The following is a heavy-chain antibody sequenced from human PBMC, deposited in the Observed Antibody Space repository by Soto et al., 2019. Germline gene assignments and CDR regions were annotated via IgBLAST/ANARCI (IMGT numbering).Heavy chain of an antibody. V-gene: IGHV3-11*01. CDR1: GFTFSDYY. CDR2: ISSSGSTI. CDR3: ARSGPLHYYDSSGPAGAYYGMDV. Sequence: GGSLRLSCAASGFTFSDYYMSWIRRAPGKGLEWVSYISSSGSTIYYADSVKGRFTISRDNAKNSLYLQMNSLRAEDTAVYYCARSGPLHYYDSSGPAGAYYGMDVWGQGTTVTVSS. J-gene: IGHJ6*02. D-gene: IGHD3-22*01.